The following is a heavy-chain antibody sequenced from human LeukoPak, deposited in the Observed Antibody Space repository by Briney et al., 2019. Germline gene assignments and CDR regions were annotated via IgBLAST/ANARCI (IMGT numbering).Heavy chain of an antibody. V-gene: IGHV3-21*01. CDR2: ISSSSSYI. CDR1: GFTFSSYS. Sequence: GGSLRLSCAASGFTFSSYSMNWVRQAPGKGLEWVSSISSSSSYIHYADSVKGRFTISRDNAKNSLYLQMNSLRAEDTAVYYCARDQRPDYGDYVEEAFDYWGQGTLVTVSS. D-gene: IGHD4-17*01. CDR3: ARDQRPDYGDYVEEAFDY. J-gene: IGHJ4*02.